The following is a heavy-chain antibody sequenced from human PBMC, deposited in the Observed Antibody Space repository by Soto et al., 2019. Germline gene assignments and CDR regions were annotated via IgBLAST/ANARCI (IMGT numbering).Heavy chain of an antibody. CDR3: ASCAVVALGVNYYYYGMDV. D-gene: IGHD2-15*01. V-gene: IGHV1-69*12. Sequence: QVQLVQSGAEVKKPGSSVKVSCKASGGTFSSYAISWVRQAPGQGLEWMGGIIPIFGTANYAQKFQGRVTITADESTSTAYMELSSLRSEDTAVYYCASCAVVALGVNYYYYGMDVWGQGTTVTVSS. CDR2: IIPIFGTA. CDR1: GGTFSSYA. J-gene: IGHJ6*02.